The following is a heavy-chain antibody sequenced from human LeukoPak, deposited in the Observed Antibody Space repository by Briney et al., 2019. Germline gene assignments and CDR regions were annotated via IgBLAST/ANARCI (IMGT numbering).Heavy chain of an antibody. Sequence: GGSLRLSCAASGFTFNYYWLTWVRQAPGKGLEWVANIQQDGSEKYYVDSVKGRFIISRGNAKNSLYLQMNSLRAEDTAVYYCARVRKLRTRGVMDPLDYWGQGTLVTVSS. CDR2: IQQDGSEK. D-gene: IGHD3-10*01. V-gene: IGHV3-7*01. J-gene: IGHJ4*02. CDR3: ARVRKLRTRGVMDPLDY. CDR1: GFTFNYYW.